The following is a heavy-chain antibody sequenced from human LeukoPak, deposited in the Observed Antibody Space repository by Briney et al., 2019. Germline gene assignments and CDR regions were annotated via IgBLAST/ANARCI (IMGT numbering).Heavy chain of an antibody. Sequence: SETLSLTCTVSGGSISSGSYYWSWIRQPAGKGLEWIGRIYTSGSTNYNPSLKSRVTISVDTSKNQFSLKLSSVTAADTAVYYCARERRIAAQTWGQGTLVTVSS. D-gene: IGHD6-6*01. CDR2: IYTSGST. V-gene: IGHV4-61*02. J-gene: IGHJ4*02. CDR3: ARERRIAAQT. CDR1: GGSISSGSYY.